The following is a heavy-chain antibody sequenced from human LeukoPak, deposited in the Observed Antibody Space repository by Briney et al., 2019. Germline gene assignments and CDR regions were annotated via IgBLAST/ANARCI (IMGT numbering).Heavy chain of an antibody. Sequence: GGSLRLSCAASGFTFSSYGMHWVRQAPGKGLEWVAVISYDGSNKYYADSVKGRFTISRDNSKNTLYLQMNSLRAEDTAVYYCARGGCSSTSCPNYYYYYGMDVWGQGTTVTVSS. CDR1: GFTFSSYG. J-gene: IGHJ6*02. V-gene: IGHV3-30*03. D-gene: IGHD2-2*01. CDR2: ISYDGSNK. CDR3: ARGGCSSTSCPNYYYYYGMDV.